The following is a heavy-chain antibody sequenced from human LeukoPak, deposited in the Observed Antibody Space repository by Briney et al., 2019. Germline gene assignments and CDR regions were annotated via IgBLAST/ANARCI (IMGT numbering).Heavy chain of an antibody. Sequence: GSLRLSCAASGFTFSSYSMSWIRQPPGKGLEWIGEINHSGSTNYNPSLKSRVTISVDTSKNQFSLRLNSVTAADTAVYYCARGCGGDCKIYYY. CDR1: GFTFSSYS. CDR2: INHSGST. J-gene: IGHJ6*01. V-gene: IGHV4-34*01. CDR3: ARGCGGDCKIYYY. D-gene: IGHD2-21*02.